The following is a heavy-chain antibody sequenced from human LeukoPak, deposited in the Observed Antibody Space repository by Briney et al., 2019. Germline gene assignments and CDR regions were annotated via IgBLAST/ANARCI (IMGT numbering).Heavy chain of an antibody. V-gene: IGHV3-53*01. D-gene: IGHD3-10*01. Sequence: GGSLRLSCEVSEFTVSGNYMTWIRQSPGKGLEWVSTIYSDGTTFYADSVKGRFTISRDSSKNTVYLQMNNLRAEDTAVYFCAKVKANSITMVRGLFDYWGQGTLVTVSS. CDR2: IYSDGTT. J-gene: IGHJ4*02. CDR1: EFTVSGNY. CDR3: AKVKANSITMVRGLFDY.